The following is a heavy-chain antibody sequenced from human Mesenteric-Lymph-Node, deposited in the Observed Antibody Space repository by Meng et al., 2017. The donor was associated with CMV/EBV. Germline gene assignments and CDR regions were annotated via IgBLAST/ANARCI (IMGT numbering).Heavy chain of an antibody. J-gene: IGHJ4*02. Sequence: VGSLRLSCAASGFSFTSYAMHWVRQAPGKGLEWVSVIYSGGSTYYADSVKGRFTISRDNSKNTLYLQMNSLRAEDTAVYYCARDRASYFDYWGQGTLVTVSS. V-gene: IGHV3-66*02. CDR3: ARDRASYFDY. CDR1: GFSFTSYA. CDR2: IYSGGST.